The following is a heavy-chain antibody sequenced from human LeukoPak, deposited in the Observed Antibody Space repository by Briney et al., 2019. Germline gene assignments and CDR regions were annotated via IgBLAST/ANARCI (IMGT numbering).Heavy chain of an antibody. V-gene: IGHV3-23*01. CDR1: GFNFSSYA. D-gene: IGHD4-17*01. J-gene: IGHJ4*02. CDR2: VSGSGGGS. CDR3: SKGKFGYGGHYYGAFDY. Sequence: GGSLRLSCAASGFNFSSYAMGWVRQAPGKGLEWISAVSGSGGGSYFADSVKGRVTISRDNSNNTLFLQMNSLRAKDTALYYCSKGKFGYGGHYYGAFDYWGQGTLVTVSA.